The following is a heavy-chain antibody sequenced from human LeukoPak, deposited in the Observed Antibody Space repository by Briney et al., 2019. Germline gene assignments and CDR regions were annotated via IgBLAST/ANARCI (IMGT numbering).Heavy chain of an antibody. V-gene: IGHV4-59*01. CDR1: GGSISSYY. CDR3: ARGGTYNWFDP. CDR2: IYYSGST. D-gene: IGHD2-15*01. J-gene: IGHJ5*02. Sequence: SETLSLTCTVSGGSISSYYWSWIRQPPGKGLEWIGYIYYSGSTNYNPSLKSRVTISVDTSKNQFSLRLSSVTAADTAVYYCARGGTYNWFDPWGQGTLVTVSS.